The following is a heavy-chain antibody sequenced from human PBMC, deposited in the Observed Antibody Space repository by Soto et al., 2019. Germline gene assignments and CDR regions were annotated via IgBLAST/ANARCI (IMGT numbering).Heavy chain of an antibody. CDR1: DDSINSDKYY. CDR2: IYYRGNA. Sequence: TLSLTCSVSDDSINSDKYYWGWIRQPPGKGLEWIGSIYYRGNAYYNPSLQTRVTISLDKSKSQFSLKLNSVTAAVSAVYFCASLEGLATISYYFDFWGPGALVTVSS. D-gene: IGHD3-9*01. J-gene: IGHJ4*02. V-gene: IGHV4-39*01. CDR3: ASLEGLATISYYFDF.